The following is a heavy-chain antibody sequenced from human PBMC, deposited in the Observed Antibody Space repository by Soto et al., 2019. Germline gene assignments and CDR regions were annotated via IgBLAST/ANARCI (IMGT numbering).Heavy chain of an antibody. D-gene: IGHD2-8*02. J-gene: IGHJ4*02. Sequence: QVQLVESGGGVVQPGRSLRLSCSASGFIYSSCAMHWVRQVPGKGLEWLAVVSHDGTLYPYADPVKGRFTISRDNYRKMLYLQLNSLRPDDTAVYYCVKDRSDTWSFDYWGQGTLVTVSS. CDR3: VKDRSDTWSFDY. V-gene: IGHV3-30*18. CDR1: GFIYSSCA. CDR2: VSHDGTLY.